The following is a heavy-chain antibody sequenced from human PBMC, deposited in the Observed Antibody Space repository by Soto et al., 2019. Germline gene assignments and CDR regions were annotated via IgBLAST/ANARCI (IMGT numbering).Heavy chain of an antibody. J-gene: IGHJ4*02. Sequence: QVQLVQSGAEVKKPGSSVKVSCNASGGTFTSYTINWVRQVPGQGLEWMGAIIAVFDTGNYAQKFQDRLTITADKSTSTAYMALSSLRSEDTAIYYCAFVNPLRYLDYWGQGTLVTVSS. V-gene: IGHV1-69*06. CDR2: IIAVFDTG. CDR1: GGTFTSYT. CDR3: AFVNPLRYLDY.